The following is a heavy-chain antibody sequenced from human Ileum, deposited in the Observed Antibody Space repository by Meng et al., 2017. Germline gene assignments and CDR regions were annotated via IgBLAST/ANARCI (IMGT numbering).Heavy chain of an antibody. CDR1: GCPFGNSKW. V-gene: IGHV4-4*03. CDR3: ARERIRELGLFDS. CDR2: ISNSGKT. D-gene: IGHD3-10*01. Sequence: QLQESAPGRVQPPGTRSPALAFSGCPFGNSKWSSWLRQPAGKGLEWIGEISNSGKTVYSPSLKSRVRISLDKSNNQFSLTLNSVTAADTAMYYCARERIRELGLFDSWGQGTLVTVSS. J-gene: IGHJ4*02.